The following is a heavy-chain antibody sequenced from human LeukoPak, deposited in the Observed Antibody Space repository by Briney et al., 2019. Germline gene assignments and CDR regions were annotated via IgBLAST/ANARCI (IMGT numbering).Heavy chain of an antibody. J-gene: IGHJ4*02. CDR3: ARATPGGLDFDY. Sequence: SETLSLTCTVSGGSISSYYWSWIRQPPGKGLEWIGYIYYSGSTNYNPSLKSRVTISVDTSKNQFSLKLSSVTAADTAVYYRARATPGGLDFDYWGQGTLVTVSS. D-gene: IGHD3/OR15-3a*01. CDR2: IYYSGST. CDR1: GGSISSYY. V-gene: IGHV4-59*01.